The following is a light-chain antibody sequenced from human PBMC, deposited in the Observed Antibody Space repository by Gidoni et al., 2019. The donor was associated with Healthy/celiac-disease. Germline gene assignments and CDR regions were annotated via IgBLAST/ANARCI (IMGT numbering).Light chain of an antibody. CDR2: AAS. J-gene: IGKJ2*01. CDR1: QSISSY. CDR3: QQSYSTPDT. V-gene: IGKV1-39*01. Sequence: EIQMTQSTSSLSASVGDRVTITCRASQSISSYLNWYQQKPGKAPKLLIYAASSLQSGVPSRFSGSGSGTDFTLTISSLQPEDFATYYCQQSYSTPDTFGQGTKLEIK.